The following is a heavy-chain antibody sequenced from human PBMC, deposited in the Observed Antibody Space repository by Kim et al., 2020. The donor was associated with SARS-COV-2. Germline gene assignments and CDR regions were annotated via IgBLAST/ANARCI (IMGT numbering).Heavy chain of an antibody. Sequence: GESLKISCKGSGYSFTSYWIGWVRQMPGKGLEWMGIIYPGDSDTRYSPSFQGQVTISADKSISTAYLQWSSLKASDTAMYYCARRGYCGGDCYSDDAFDIWGQGTMVTVSS. J-gene: IGHJ3*02. D-gene: IGHD2-21*02. CDR3: ARRGYCGGDCYSDDAFDI. CDR2: IYPGDSDT. CDR1: GYSFTSYW. V-gene: IGHV5-51*01.